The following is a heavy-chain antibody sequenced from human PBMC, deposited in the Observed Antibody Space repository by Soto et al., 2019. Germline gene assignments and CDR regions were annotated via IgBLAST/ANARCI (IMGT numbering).Heavy chain of an antibody. Sequence: PSETLSLTCAVSGGFISSSNWWSWVRQPPGKGLEWIGEIYHSGSTNYNPSLKSRVTISVDKSKNQFSLKLSSVTAADTAVYYCARVGRLWFGTNWFDPWGQGTLVTVSS. D-gene: IGHD3-10*01. V-gene: IGHV4-4*02. J-gene: IGHJ5*02. CDR2: IYHSGST. CDR3: ARVGRLWFGTNWFDP. CDR1: GGFISSSNW.